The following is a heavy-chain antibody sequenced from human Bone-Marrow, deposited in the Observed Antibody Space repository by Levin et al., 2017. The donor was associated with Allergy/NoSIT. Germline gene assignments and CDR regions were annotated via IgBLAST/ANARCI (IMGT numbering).Heavy chain of an antibody. D-gene: IGHD2-21*01. V-gene: IGHV4-38-2*01. CDR2: VYHTGST. CDR1: NYSINYGYY. CDR3: ERRGVVIGVYFDY. J-gene: IGHJ4*02. Sequence: SETLSLICSVSNYSINYGYYWNWIRQSPGKGLEWIGSVYHTGSTSYNPSLMGRVTMSVDTSKNQFSLKLTSVTAADTAVYYCERRGVVIGVYFDYWGQGALVTVSS.